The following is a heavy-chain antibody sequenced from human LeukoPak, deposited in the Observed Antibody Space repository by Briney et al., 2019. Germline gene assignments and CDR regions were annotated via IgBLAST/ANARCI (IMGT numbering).Heavy chain of an antibody. CDR2: IYYSGNT. J-gene: IGHJ4*02. V-gene: IGHV4-39*01. D-gene: IGHD6-19*01. CDR1: GGSISSSSYC. CDR3: AAGIEVAGAPFDY. Sequence: PSETLSLTCTVSGGSISSSSYCWGWIRQHPGKGLEWIGSIYYSGNTFYNPSLKSRVTISLNRSKHQFSLELRSVTAADMAVYYCAAGIEVAGAPFDYWGQGTLVTVSS.